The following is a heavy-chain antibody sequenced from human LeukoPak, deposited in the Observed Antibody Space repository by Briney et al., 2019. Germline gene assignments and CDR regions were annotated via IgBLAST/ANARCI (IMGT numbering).Heavy chain of an antibody. J-gene: IGHJ4*02. V-gene: IGHV1-18*01. Sequence: GASVKVSCKASGYTFTTYGIVWVRQAPGQGLEWMGWISADNGNTNSAQKFQGRVTMTTETSTSTAYQDLRSLRSDDTAVYYCARADSSSWYFDYWGQGTLVTVSS. CDR2: ISADNGNT. D-gene: IGHD6-13*01. CDR3: ARADSSSWYFDY. CDR1: GYTFTTYG.